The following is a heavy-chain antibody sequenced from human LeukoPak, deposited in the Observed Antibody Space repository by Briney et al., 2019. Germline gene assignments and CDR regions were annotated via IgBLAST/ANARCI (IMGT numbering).Heavy chain of an antibody. D-gene: IGHD1-26*01. CDR1: GYTLTELS. Sequence: ASVKVSCKVSGYTLTELSMHWVRQPPGKGLEGMGGFDPEDGETIYAQKFQGRVTMTEDTSTDTAYMELSSLRSEDTAVYYCATLVGATSAFDTWGQGKMVTVSS. V-gene: IGHV1-24*01. J-gene: IGHJ3*02. CDR2: FDPEDGET. CDR3: ATLVGATSAFDT.